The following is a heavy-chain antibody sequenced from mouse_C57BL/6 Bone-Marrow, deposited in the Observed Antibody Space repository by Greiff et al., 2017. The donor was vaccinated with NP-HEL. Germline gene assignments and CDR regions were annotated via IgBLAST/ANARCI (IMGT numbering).Heavy chain of an antibody. V-gene: IGHV1-19*01. CDR3: ARKVVGTTVYFDV. CDR2: INPYNGGT. Sequence: EVQLQQSGPVLVKPGASVKMSCKASGYTFTDYYMNWVKQSHGKSLEWIGVINPYNGGTSYNQKFKGKATLTVDKSSSTAYMELNSLTSEDSAVYYCARKVVGTTVYFDVWGTGTTVTVSS. J-gene: IGHJ1*03. D-gene: IGHD1-1*01. CDR1: GYTFTDYY.